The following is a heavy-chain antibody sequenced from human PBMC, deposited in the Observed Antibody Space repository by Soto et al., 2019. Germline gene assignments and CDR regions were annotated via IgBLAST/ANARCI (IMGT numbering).Heavy chain of an antibody. J-gene: IGHJ6*02. Sequence: ASVKVSCKASGGTFSSYAISWVRQAPGQGLEWMGGIIPISGTANYAQKFQGRVTITADKSTSTAYMELSSLRSEDTAVYYCARGSYYYYGMDVWGQGTTVTVSS. V-gene: IGHV1-69*06. CDR2: IIPISGTA. CDR3: ARGSYYYYGMDV. CDR1: GGTFSSYA.